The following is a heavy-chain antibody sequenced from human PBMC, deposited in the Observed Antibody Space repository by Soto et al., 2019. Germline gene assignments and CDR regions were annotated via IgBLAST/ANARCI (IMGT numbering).Heavy chain of an antibody. Sequence: SETLSLTCSVSGYSISSGYYWGWVRQAPGKGLEWLGSVYHNGIMYHNPSFQSRVTISVDTSKNQFSLNLRSVTAADTAVYYCAALWFGELAFNYWGHGILVTVSS. CDR2: VYHNGIM. CDR3: AALWFGELAFNY. V-gene: IGHV4-38-2*02. D-gene: IGHD3-10*01. J-gene: IGHJ4*01. CDR1: GYSISSGYY.